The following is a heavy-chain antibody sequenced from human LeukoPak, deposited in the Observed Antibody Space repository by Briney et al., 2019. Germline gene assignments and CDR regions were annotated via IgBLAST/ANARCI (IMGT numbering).Heavy chain of an antibody. J-gene: IGHJ4*02. D-gene: IGHD2-8*02. CDR3: ARDLTERKYYIAY. CDR2: IGYTGTDT. Sequence: PGGSLRLSCAASGFTFSSFGMHWVRQAPGEGLEWVAYIGYTGTDTYYADSVKGRFTISRDNSKNTVHLQVNSLRAADTALYSCARDLTERKYYIAYWGQGTLVTVS. V-gene: IGHV3-30*02. CDR1: GFTFSSFG.